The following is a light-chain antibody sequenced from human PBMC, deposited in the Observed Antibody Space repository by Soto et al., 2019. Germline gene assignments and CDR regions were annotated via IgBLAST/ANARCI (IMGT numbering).Light chain of an antibody. CDR2: EGH. Sequence: QSSLAQPASVSGSPGPSIPISFTGPSGFVGSFSLVSWYQQHPGKAPKVMISEGHRRPSGAPDRFSGSTSVNSASLTISGLQADDEADYYCCLYIGATTDVFGTGTKVTVL. V-gene: IGLV2-23*01. CDR1: SGFVGSFSL. J-gene: IGLJ1*01. CDR3: CLYIGATTDV.